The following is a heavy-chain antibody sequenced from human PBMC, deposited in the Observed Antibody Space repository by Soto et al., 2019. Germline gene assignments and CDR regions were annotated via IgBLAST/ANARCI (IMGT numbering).Heavy chain of an antibody. Sequence: SETLSLTCTVSGGSISSCDYYWSWIRQPPGKGREGIGYIYYSGSTYYNPSLKSRVTISVDMSKNQFSLKLSSVTAADTAVYYCASPVFSGYQILPYYYYYYGMDVWGQGTTVTVSS. CDR3: ASPVFSGYQILPYYYYYYGMDV. CDR2: IYYSGST. V-gene: IGHV4-30-4*01. D-gene: IGHD3-22*01. CDR1: GGSISSCDYY. J-gene: IGHJ6*02.